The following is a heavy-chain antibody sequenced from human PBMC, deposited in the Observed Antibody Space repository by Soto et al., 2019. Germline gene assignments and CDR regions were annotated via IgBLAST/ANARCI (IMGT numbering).Heavy chain of an antibody. CDR2: INAGNGNT. V-gene: IGHV1-3*01. CDR3: ARGITLPTPLDY. D-gene: IGHD1-20*01. J-gene: IGHJ4*02. CDR1: GYTFTSYA. Sequence: ASAKVSCKASGYTFTSYAMHWVRQAPGQRLEWMGWINAGNGNTKYSQKFQGRVTITRDTSASTAYMELSSLRSEGTAVYYCARGITLPTPLDYWGQGTLVTVSS.